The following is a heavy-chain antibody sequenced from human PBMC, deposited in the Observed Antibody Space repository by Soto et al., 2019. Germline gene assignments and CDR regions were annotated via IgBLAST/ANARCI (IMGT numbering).Heavy chain of an antibody. CDR3: ASASIATTGLYYYYGMDV. V-gene: IGHV5-51*01. J-gene: IGHJ6*02. CDR2: IYPGDSDT. D-gene: IGHD6-6*01. Sequence: GESLKISCKGSGYSFTSYWIGWVRQMPGKGLEWMGIIYPGDSDTRYSPSFQGQVTISADKSISTAYLQWSSLKASGTAMYYCASASIATTGLYYYYGMDVWGQGTTVTVSS. CDR1: GYSFTSYW.